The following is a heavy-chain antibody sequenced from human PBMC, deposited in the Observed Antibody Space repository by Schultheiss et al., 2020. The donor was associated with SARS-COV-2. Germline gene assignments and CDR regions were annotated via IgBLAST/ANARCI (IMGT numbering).Heavy chain of an antibody. Sequence: SETLSLTCTVSGGSISSYYWSWIRQPPGKGLEWIGYIYYSGSTNYNPSLKSRVTISVDTSKNQFSLKLSSVTAADTAVYYCARGVGSSSSEFDPWGQGTLVTVSS. V-gene: IGHV4-59*01. CDR3: ARGVGSSSSEFDP. D-gene: IGHD6-6*01. CDR1: GGSISSYY. CDR2: IYYSGST. J-gene: IGHJ5*02.